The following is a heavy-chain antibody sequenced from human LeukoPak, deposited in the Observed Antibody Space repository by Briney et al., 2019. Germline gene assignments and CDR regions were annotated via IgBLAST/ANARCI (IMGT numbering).Heavy chain of an antibody. CDR1: GFTFSSLW. Sequence: GGSLRLSCAASGFTFSSLWMSWVRQAPGRGPEWVANINQDGGTTYYVASVKGRFTISRDNAKNSLILQMSSLRAEDTAVYYCTKDQKGPNQYHMDVWDKGTTVTVSS. CDR3: TKDQKGPNQYHMDV. J-gene: IGHJ6*03. CDR2: INQDGGTT. V-gene: IGHV3-7*01.